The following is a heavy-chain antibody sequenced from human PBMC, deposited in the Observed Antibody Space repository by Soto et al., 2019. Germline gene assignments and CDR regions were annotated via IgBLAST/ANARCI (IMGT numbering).Heavy chain of an antibody. CDR2: ISSSGNYA. D-gene: IGHD3-10*01. Sequence: QVQLVESGGGLVKPAGSLRLSCAASGFTFSDYYMSWIRQAPGKGLEWISYISSSGNYADYADSMKGRFSISRDNANNSLYLQVHSLRAEDTAVYYCARSSGSYWWEFDYWGQGTLVTVSS. CDR1: GFTFSDYY. V-gene: IGHV3-11*06. J-gene: IGHJ4*02. CDR3: ARSSGSYWWEFDY.